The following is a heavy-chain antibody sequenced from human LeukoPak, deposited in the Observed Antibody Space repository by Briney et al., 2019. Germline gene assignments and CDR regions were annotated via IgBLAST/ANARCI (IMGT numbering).Heavy chain of an antibody. CDR3: ARLDGERPDY. D-gene: IGHD4-17*01. V-gene: IGHV4-34*01. CDR1: GGSFNGYY. CDR2: SMYYSGST. J-gene: IGHJ4*02. Sequence: SETLSLTCAVYGGSFNGYYWGWIRQSPGKGLEWIGSSMYYSGSTYYNPSLKSRVTISVDTSNNQFSLKLTSVTAADTAVYYCARLDGERPDYWGQGTLVTVSS.